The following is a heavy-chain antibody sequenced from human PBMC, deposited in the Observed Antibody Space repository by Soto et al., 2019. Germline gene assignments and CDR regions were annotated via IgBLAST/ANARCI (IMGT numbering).Heavy chain of an antibody. CDR3: AKGSTGDCSSTSCLYYFDF. D-gene: IGHD2-2*01. CDR2: VSGSADST. J-gene: IGHJ4*02. Sequence: GGSLRLSCAASGFTFNTYAMNWVRQAPGKRLEWVSTVSGSADSTYYADSVKGRFTISRDNSKNTLHLQMNSLRAEDTAIYYCAKGSTGDCSSTSCLYYFDFWGQGTLVTVSS. V-gene: IGHV3-23*01. CDR1: GFTFNTYA.